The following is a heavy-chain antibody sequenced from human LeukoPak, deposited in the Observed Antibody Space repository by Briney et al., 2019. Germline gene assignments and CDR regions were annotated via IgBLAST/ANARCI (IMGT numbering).Heavy chain of an antibody. CDR3: ASTRRAAVAGRFDS. D-gene: IGHD6-19*01. V-gene: IGHV4-34*01. CDR1: GASFSGYY. J-gene: IGHJ4*02. CDR2: IYHSGNT. Sequence: PSETLSLTCAVYGASFSGYYWSWIRQPPGKGLEWIGYIYHSGNTNYSPSLESRVTMSVDESKNQFSLRVHFVSAADTAVYYCASTRRAAVAGRFDSWGQGTLVTVSS.